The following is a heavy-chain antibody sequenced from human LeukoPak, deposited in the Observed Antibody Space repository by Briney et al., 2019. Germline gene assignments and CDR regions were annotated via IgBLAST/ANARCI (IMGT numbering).Heavy chain of an antibody. D-gene: IGHD6-19*01. Sequence: PGGSLSLSCAASGFTVSSNYMSWVRQAPGKGLEWVSVIYSGGSTYYADSVKGRFTISRDDSKNTAYLQMNSLKTEDTAVYYCTRQRYSSGWYENYYGKDIWGQGTTVTVSS. CDR3: TRQRYSSGWYENYYGKDI. CDR2: IYSGGST. CDR1: GFTVSSNY. J-gene: IGHJ6*02. V-gene: IGHV3-66*04.